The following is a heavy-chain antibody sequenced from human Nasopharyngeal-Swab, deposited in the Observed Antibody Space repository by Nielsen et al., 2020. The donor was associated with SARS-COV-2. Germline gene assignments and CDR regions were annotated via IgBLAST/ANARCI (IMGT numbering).Heavy chain of an antibody. CDR3: ARYNDILTGYPQFDP. J-gene: IGHJ5*02. D-gene: IGHD3-9*01. CDR1: GGSISSYY. CDR2: IYTSGST. Sequence: SETLSLTCTVSGGSISSYYWSWIRQPAGKGLEWIGRIYTSGSTNYNPSLKSRVTMSVDTSKNQFPLKLSSVTAADTAVYYCARYNDILTGYPQFDPWGQGTLVTVSS. V-gene: IGHV4-4*07.